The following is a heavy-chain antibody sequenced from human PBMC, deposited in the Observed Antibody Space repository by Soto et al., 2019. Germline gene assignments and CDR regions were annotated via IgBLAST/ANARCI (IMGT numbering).Heavy chain of an antibody. CDR3: ARGQKYRYYYYGMDV. V-gene: IGHV1-69*13. D-gene: IGHD3-16*02. Sequence: GASVKVSCKASGYTFTSYYMHWVRQAPGQGLEWMGGIIPIFGTANYAQKFQGRVTITADESTSTAYMELSSLRSEDTAVYYCARGQKYRYYYYGMDVWGQGTTVTVSS. CDR2: IIPIFGTA. J-gene: IGHJ6*02. CDR1: GYTFTSYY.